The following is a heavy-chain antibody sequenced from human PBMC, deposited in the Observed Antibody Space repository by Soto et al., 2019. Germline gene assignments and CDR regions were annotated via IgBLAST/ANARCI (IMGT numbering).Heavy chain of an antibody. CDR2: IIPILGIA. V-gene: IGHV1-69*02. CDR3: ARTRIKYSRSSEALCY. Sequence: QVQLVQSGAEVKKPGSSVKVSCKASGGTFSSYTISWVRQAPGQGLEWMGRIIPILGIANYAQKFQGRVTITADKSTSTAYMELSSLRSEDTAVYYCARTRIKYSRSSEALCYWGQGTLVTVSS. J-gene: IGHJ4*02. D-gene: IGHD6-6*01. CDR1: GGTFSSYT.